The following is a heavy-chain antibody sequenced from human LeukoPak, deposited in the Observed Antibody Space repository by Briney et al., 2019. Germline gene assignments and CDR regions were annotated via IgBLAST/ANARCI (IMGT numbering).Heavy chain of an antibody. V-gene: IGHV3-23*01. CDR3: AKDRSIGTYYTFDH. D-gene: IGHD1-26*01. Sequence: PGGSLRLSCAASGFTYSDYATTWVRQAPAKGREWVATIRGSGVMTYYADSVKGRFTVSGDNSKNTLYLQMSSLTAADTAVYYCAKDRSIGTYYTFDHWGQGTLVTVSA. J-gene: IGHJ4*02. CDR2: IRGSGVMT. CDR1: GFTYSDYA.